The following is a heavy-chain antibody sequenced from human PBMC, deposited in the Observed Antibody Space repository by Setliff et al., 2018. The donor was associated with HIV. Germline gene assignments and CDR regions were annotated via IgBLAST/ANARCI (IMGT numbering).Heavy chain of an antibody. CDR1: GYTFTGYY. CDR2: IISIFGTE. J-gene: IGHJ1*01. Sequence: SVKVSCKASGYTFTGYYMHWVRQALGQGLEWMGGIISIFGTENYAQKFQGRVTITEDESTNTAYMELSSLTSDDTAVYYCARDQGEVTRACWHWGQGTLVTVSS. D-gene: IGHD2-21*02. CDR3: ARDQGEVTRACWH. V-gene: IGHV1-69*13.